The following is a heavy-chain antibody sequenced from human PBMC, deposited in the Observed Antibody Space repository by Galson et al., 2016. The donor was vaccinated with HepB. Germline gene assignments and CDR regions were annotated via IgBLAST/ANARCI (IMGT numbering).Heavy chain of an antibody. CDR1: GFSFSSSW. V-gene: IGHV3-7*03. J-gene: IGHJ4*02. D-gene: IGHD3-16*01. CDR2: IKEDGSKE. Sequence: SLRLSCAASGFSFSSSWMSWVRQAPGKGLEWVANIKEDGSKEYCVDSVKGRFTVSRDNAKNSLYLQMNNLRAEDTAMYYCARDRTDHGSGTYGHDSWGQGTLVTVSS. CDR3: ARDRTDHGSGTYGHDS.